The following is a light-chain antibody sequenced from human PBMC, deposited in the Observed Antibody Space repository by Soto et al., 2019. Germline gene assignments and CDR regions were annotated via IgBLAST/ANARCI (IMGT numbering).Light chain of an antibody. Sequence: QSVLTQPPSVSGAPGQRITISCTGSSSNIGSNYVYWYQQHPGKAPKLMIYEGSKRPSGVSNRFSGSKSGNTASLTISGLQAEDEADYYCCSYAGSSTLYVFGTGTKVTVL. CDR3: CSYAGSSTLYV. CDR1: SSNIGSNY. J-gene: IGLJ1*01. CDR2: EGS. V-gene: IGLV2-23*01.